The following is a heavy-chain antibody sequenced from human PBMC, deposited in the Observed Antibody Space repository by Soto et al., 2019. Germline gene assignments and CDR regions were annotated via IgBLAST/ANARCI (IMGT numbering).Heavy chain of an antibody. J-gene: IGHJ4*02. D-gene: IGHD6-19*01. Sequence: QITLKESGPTLVKPTQTLTLTCTFSGFSLSSTRMAVGWIRQPPGKALEWLALIYWDDAKRYSPFLTSRLTITNDPYKNQVVLTMSNMDPVDTARYYCAHIVVAGLGYYFDFWGQGTLVTASS. CDR3: AHIVVAGLGYYFDF. CDR1: GFSLSSTRMA. CDR2: IYWDDAK. V-gene: IGHV2-5*02.